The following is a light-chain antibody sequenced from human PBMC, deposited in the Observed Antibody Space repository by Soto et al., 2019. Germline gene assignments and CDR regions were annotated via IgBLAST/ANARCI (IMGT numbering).Light chain of an antibody. CDR3: QQYKNYTWT. V-gene: IGKV1-5*03. CDR2: QSS. J-gene: IGKJ1*01. Sequence: DIQMTQAPSTLSAAVGDRVTITCRASQRISSSLSWYQQKPGKAPKLLIYQSSTLESGVPSRFSGSGSGTEFTLTISSLQPDAFATYYCQQYKNYTWTFGQGTKVEIK. CDR1: QRISSS.